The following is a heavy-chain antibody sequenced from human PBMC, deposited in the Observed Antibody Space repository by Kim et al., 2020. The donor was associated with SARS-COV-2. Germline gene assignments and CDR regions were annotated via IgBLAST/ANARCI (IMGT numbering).Heavy chain of an antibody. Sequence: DSVKGRFTSSRDNADNSLCLQMDSLRGDDTAVYYCAGVGVGSSSWYYFDYWGQGTLVTVSS. CDR3: AGVGVGSSSWYYFDY. J-gene: IGHJ4*02. V-gene: IGHV3-11*05. D-gene: IGHD6-13*01.